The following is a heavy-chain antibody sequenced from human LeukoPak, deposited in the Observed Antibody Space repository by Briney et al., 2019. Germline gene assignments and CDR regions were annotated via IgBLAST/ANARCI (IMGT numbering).Heavy chain of an antibody. CDR1: GFTFSSYS. V-gene: IGHV3-21*01. D-gene: IGHD3-10*01. CDR3: ARDRVSRWFGELWY. CDR2: ISSSSSYI. J-gene: IGHJ4*02. Sequence: GGSLRLSCAASGFTFSSYSMNWVRQAPGKGLEWVSSISSSSSYIYYADSVKGRFIISRDNAKNSLYLQMNSLRAEDTAVYYCARDRVSRWFGELWYWGQGTLVTVSS.